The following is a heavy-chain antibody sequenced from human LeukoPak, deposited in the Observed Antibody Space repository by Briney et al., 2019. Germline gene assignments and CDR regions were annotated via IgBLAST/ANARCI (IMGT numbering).Heavy chain of an antibody. D-gene: IGHD6-13*01. CDR1: GYTFTGYY. CDR2: TNPNSGGT. J-gene: IGHJ4*02. Sequence: ASVKVPCKASGYTFTGYYMHWVRQAPGQGLEWMGWTNPNSGGTNYAQKFQGRVTMTRDTSISTAYMELSRLRSDDTAFYYCAREGPYSGRWYYFDYWGQGILVTVSS. CDR3: AREGPYSGRWYYFDY. V-gene: IGHV1-2*02.